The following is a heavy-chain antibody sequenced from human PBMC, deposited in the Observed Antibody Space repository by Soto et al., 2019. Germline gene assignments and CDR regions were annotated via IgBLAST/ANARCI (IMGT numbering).Heavy chain of an antibody. Sequence: AAVKVSCKVSGYTLTELSMHWVRQAPGKGREGMGGFDPEDGETSYAQKFQGRDTMTEDTATDTAYMELSRLRSEDRAGYYCASDRIVTDSYYYSVMDVWGQGTPVTVSS. CDR1: GYTLTELS. CDR2: FDPEDGET. D-gene: IGHD2-21*02. J-gene: IGHJ6*02. V-gene: IGHV1-24*01. CDR3: ASDRIVTDSYYYSVMDV.